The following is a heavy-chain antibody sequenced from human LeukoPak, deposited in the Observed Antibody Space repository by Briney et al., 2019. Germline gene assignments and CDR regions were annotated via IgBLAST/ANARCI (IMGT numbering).Heavy chain of an antibody. D-gene: IGHD3-16*02. J-gene: IGHJ4*01. Sequence: SETLSLTCTVSGGSISSYYWSWIRQPPGKGLEWIGYIYYSGSTNYNPSLKSRVTISVDTSKNQVSLKLSSVTAADTAVYYCARSDIWGSYRFPDYWGQGILVTVSS. CDR3: ARSDIWGSYRFPDY. CDR1: GGSISSYY. V-gene: IGHV4-59*08. CDR2: IYYSGST.